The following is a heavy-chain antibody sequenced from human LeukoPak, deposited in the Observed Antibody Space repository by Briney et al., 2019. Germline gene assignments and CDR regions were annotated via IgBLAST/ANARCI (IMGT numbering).Heavy chain of an antibody. Sequence: SETLSLTCTVSGGSISSSSYYWGWIRQPPGKGLEWIGSIYYSGSTYYNPSLKSRVTISVDTSKNQFSLKLSSVTAADTAVYYCARGKRLFLFDYWGQGTLVTVSS. J-gene: IGHJ4*02. CDR3: ARGKRLFLFDY. CDR1: GGSISSSSYY. V-gene: IGHV4-39*01. D-gene: IGHD3-22*01. CDR2: IYYSGST.